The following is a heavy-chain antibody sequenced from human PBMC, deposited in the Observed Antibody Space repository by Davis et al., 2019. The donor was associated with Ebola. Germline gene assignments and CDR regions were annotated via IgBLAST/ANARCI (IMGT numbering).Heavy chain of an antibody. CDR2: ISYGGGTS. Sequence: GESLKISCAASGFTFTRYWMSWVRQAPGTGLEWVSGISYGGGTSYYADSVKGRFTISRDNSKNTLYLQMNSLRDEDTAVYYCARDFQEGWGQGTLVTVSS. J-gene: IGHJ4*02. CDR3: ARDFQEG. CDR1: GFTFTRYW. V-gene: IGHV3-23*01.